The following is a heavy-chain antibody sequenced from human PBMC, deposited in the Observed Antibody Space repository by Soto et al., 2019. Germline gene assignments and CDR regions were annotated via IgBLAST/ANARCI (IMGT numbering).Heavy chain of an antibody. D-gene: IGHD3-22*01. CDR2: ISYDGSNK. V-gene: IGHV3-30-3*01. CDR3: AREPAYYYDSSGYSVPFGY. J-gene: IGHJ4*02. Sequence: QVQLVESGGGVVQPGRSLRLSCAASGFTFSNYAMHWVRQAPGKGLEWVAVISYDGSNKYYADSVKGRFTISRDNSKNTLFLQMNSLRAEATAVYYGAREPAYYYDSSGYSVPFGYWGQGTLVTVSS. CDR1: GFTFSNYA.